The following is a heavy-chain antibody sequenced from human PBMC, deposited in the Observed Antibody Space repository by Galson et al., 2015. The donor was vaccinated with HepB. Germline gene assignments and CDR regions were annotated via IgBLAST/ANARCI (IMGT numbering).Heavy chain of an antibody. CDR3: AGPTT. V-gene: IGHV4-61*02. J-gene: IGHJ5*02. CDR2: IYTSGST. CDR1: GGSISSGSYY. Sequence: TLSLTCTVSGGSISSGSYYWSWIRQPAGKGLEWIGRIYTSGSTNYNPSLKSRVTMSVDTSKNQFSLKLSSVTAADTAVYYCAGPTTWGQGTLVTVSS. D-gene: IGHD5-24*01.